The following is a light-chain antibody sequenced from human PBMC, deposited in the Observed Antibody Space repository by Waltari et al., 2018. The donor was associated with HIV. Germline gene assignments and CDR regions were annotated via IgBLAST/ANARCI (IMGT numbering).Light chain of an antibody. CDR3: CSYAGTYTFVV. V-gene: IGLV2-11*01. J-gene: IGLJ2*01. CDR1: SSDVGRYNY. Sequence: QSALTQPRPLSGSPGQSVTIPCTGTSSDVGRYNYVSWYQHHPGKAPNLILDDVSERPSGVPDRFSGSKSGNTASLTISGLQAEDEADYYCCSYAGTYTFVVFGGGTKLTVL. CDR2: DVS.